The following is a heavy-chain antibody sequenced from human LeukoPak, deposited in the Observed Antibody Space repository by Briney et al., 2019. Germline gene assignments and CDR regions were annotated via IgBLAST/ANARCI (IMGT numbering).Heavy chain of an antibody. V-gene: IGHV1-2*02. CDR2: INPNSGGT. CDR3: ARDRIPSGWYGGRMDWYFDL. D-gene: IGHD6-19*01. CDR1: GYTFTGYY. Sequence: ASVKVSCKASGYTFTGYYMHWVRQAPGQGLEWMGWINPNSGGTNYAQKLQGRVTMTTDTSTSTAYMELRSLRSDDTAVYYCARDRIPSGWYGGRMDWYFDLWGRGTLVTVSS. J-gene: IGHJ2*01.